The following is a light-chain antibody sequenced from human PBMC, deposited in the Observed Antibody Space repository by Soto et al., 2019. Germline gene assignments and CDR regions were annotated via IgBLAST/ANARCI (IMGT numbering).Light chain of an antibody. CDR3: SSYISSSSLYV. CDR2: EVS. Sequence: QSVLTQPASVSGSPGQSITISCTGTNSDVGGYNFVSWYQQHPGKAPKLMIHEVSNRPSGVSNRFSGSKSGNTASLTISGLQAEDEADYYCSSYISSSSLYVFGTGTK. CDR1: NSDVGGYNF. J-gene: IGLJ1*01. V-gene: IGLV2-14*01.